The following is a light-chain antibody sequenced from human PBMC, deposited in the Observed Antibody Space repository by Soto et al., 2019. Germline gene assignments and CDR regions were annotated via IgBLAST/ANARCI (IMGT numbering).Light chain of an antibody. V-gene: IGKV3-15*01. J-gene: IGKJ1*01. CDR1: QSVSSN. CDR2: GAS. CDR3: QQYNGWPWT. Sequence: EIVMTQSPATLSGSPGDTATLSCRASQSVSSNLAWYQQNPGQAPRLLIYGASTRATDIPARFSGSGSGTEFTLTITGLQSEDFAVHYCQQYNGWPWTFGLGTKVDIK.